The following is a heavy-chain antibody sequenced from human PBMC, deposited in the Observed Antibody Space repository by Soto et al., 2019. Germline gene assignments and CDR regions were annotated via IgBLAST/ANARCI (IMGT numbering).Heavy chain of an antibody. CDR3: ARGITIFGVIPVYFDC. CDR2: IKQDGSEK. Sequence: PGGSLRLSCAASGFTFSSYWMSWVRQAPGKGLEWVANIKQDGSEKYYVDSVKGRFTISRDNAKNSLYLQMNSLRAEDTAVYYCARGITIFGVIPVYFDCWGQGTLVTVSS. D-gene: IGHD3-3*01. CDR1: GFTFSSYW. J-gene: IGHJ4*02. V-gene: IGHV3-7*05.